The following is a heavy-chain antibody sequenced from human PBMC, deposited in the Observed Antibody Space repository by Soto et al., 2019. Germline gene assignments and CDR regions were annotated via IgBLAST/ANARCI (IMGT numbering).Heavy chain of an antibody. D-gene: IGHD6-19*01. Sequence: GASVKVSCKASGYTFTNYDICLVRQAPVQVLELIVWMIPYSVNTKYAQKFQGRFTITRDTSTTTSYIELRSLRSDDTAVFYCVRFASSGWYTGGSWG. CDR3: VRFASSGWYTGGS. V-gene: IGHV1-18*01. CDR2: MIPYSVNT. CDR1: GYTFTNYD. J-gene: IGHJ5*01.